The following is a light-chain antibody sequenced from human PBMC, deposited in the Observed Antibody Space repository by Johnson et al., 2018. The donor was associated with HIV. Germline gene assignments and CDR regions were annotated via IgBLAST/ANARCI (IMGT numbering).Light chain of an antibody. V-gene: IGLV1-51*01. CDR3: GTWDSSPSAYV. J-gene: IGLJ1*01. CDR2: DNN. Sequence: QSMLTQPPSVSAAPGQMVTISCSGSSSNIGNNYVSWYQQLPGTAPKFLIYDNNKRPSGIPDRFSGSKSGTSATLGITGPQTGDGADYYCGTWDSSPSAYVFGTGTKVTVL. CDR1: SSNIGNNY.